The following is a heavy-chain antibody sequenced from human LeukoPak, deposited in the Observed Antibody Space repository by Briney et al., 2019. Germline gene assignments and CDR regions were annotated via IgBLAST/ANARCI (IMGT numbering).Heavy chain of an antibody. CDR2: IYYSGST. CDR3: ARDSGNGYSYGYAFDI. D-gene: IGHD5-18*01. Sequence: PSETLSLTCTVSGGSISSYYWSWIRQHPGKGLEWIGYIYYSGSTYYNPSLKSRVTISVDTSKNQFSLKLSSVTAADTAVYYCARDSGNGYSYGYAFDIWGQGTMVTVSS. V-gene: IGHV4-59*06. CDR1: GGSISSYY. J-gene: IGHJ3*02.